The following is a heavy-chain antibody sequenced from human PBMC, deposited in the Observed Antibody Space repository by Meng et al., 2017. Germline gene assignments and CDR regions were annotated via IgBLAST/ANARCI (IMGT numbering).Heavy chain of an antibody. V-gene: IGHV1-18*01. CDR3: AQTTVTTYSEYFQH. Sequence: QVQRVESGAEVKKPGASVTVSCKASGYTFTSYGISWVRQAPGQGLEWMGWISAYNGNTNYAQKLQGRVTMTTDTSTSTAYMELRSLRSDDTAVYYCAQTTVTTYSEYFQHWGQGTLVTVSS. CDR1: GYTFTSYG. J-gene: IGHJ1*01. CDR2: ISAYNGNT. D-gene: IGHD4-11*01.